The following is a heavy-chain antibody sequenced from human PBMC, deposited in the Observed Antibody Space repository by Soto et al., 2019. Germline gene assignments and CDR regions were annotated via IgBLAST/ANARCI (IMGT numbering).Heavy chain of an antibody. CDR3: ARARPLNYDDSSGAEGVFFDY. J-gene: IGHJ4*02. Sequence: GGSLRLSCAASGFTFSSYAMNWVRQAPGKGLEWVSAISGSGDSTYYADSVKGRFTISRDNSGNTLYLQMNSLSAEDTAVYYCARARPLNYDDSSGAEGVFFDYWGQGTQVTVSS. V-gene: IGHV3-23*01. D-gene: IGHD3-22*01. CDR2: ISGSGDST. CDR1: GFTFSSYA.